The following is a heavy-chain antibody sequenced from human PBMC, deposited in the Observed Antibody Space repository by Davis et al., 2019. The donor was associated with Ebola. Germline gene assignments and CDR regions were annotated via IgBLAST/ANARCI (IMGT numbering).Heavy chain of an antibody. J-gene: IGHJ3*02. CDR2: IYWNDDK. V-gene: IGHV2-5*01. Sequence: SGPTLVKPTQTLTLTCTFSGFSLSTSGVGVGWIRQPPGKALEWLALIYWNDDKRYSPSLKSRLTITKDTSKNQVVLTMTNMDPVDTATYYCAHHRMTTVGPNAFDIWGQGTMVTVSS. CDR3: AHHRMTTVGPNAFDI. D-gene: IGHD4-23*01. CDR1: GFSLSTSGVG.